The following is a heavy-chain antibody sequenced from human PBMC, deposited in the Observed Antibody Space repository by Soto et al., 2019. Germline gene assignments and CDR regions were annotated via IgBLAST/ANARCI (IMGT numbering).Heavy chain of an antibody. CDR2: ISSSSSTI. V-gene: IGHV3-48*01. CDR1: GFTFCSYS. D-gene: IGHD3-3*01. Sequence: GGSLRLSCAASGFTFCSYSMNWVRQAPGKGLEWVSYISSSSSTIYYADSVKGRFTISRDNAKNSLYLQMNSLRAEDTAVYYCARGMQYYDFWSGQPNYYYYMDVWGKGTTVTVSS. J-gene: IGHJ6*03. CDR3: ARGMQYYDFWSGQPNYYYYMDV.